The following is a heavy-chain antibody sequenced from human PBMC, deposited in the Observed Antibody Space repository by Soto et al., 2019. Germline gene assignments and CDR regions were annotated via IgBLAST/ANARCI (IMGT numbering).Heavy chain of an antibody. D-gene: IGHD6-13*01. CDR2: INHSGST. V-gene: IGHV4-34*01. CDR3: ARGYGGIAAAGTFDY. J-gene: IGHJ4*02. CDR1: GGSFSGYY. Sequence: SETLSLTCAVYGGSFSGYYWSWIRQPPGKGLEWIGEINHSGSTNYNPSLKSRVTISVDTSKNQFSLKLSSVTAADTAVYYCARGYGGIAAAGTFDYWGQGTLVTVSS.